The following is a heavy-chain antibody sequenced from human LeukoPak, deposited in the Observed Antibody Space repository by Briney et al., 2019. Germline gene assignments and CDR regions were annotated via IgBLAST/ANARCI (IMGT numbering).Heavy chain of an antibody. CDR3: AADWVTMVRGVEHQLDY. CDR1: GFTFTSSA. D-gene: IGHD3-10*01. CDR2: IVVGSGNT. Sequence: SVKVSCKASGFTFTSSAVQWVRQARGQPLEWIGWIVVGSGNTNYTQKFQERVTITKDMSTSTAYMELSSLRSEDTAVYYCAADWVTMVRGVEHQLDYWGQGTLVTVSS. V-gene: IGHV1-58*01. J-gene: IGHJ4*02.